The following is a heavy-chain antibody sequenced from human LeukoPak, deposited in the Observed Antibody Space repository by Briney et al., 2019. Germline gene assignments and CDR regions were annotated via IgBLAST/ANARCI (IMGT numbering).Heavy chain of an antibody. CDR1: GGSFSGYY. D-gene: IGHD3-22*01. CDR2: INHSGST. J-gene: IGHJ3*02. V-gene: IGHV4-34*01. CDR3: ARSYYYDSSGSKDAFDI. Sequence: SETLSLTCAVYGGSFSGYYWSWIRQPPGKGLEWIGEINHSGSTNYNPSLKSRVTISVDTSKNQFSLKLSSVTAADTAMYYCARSYYYDSSGSKDAFDIWGQGTMVTVSS.